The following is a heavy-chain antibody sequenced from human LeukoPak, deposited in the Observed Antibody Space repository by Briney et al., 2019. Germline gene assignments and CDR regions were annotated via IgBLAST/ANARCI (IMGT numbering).Heavy chain of an antibody. Sequence: SETLSLTCAVYGGSFSGYYWSWIRQPPGKGLEWIGEINHSGSTNYNPSLKSRVTISVDTSKNQFSLKLSSVTAADTAVYYCARGGRSYDFWSGYYPAYFDYWGQGTLVTVSS. D-gene: IGHD3-3*01. CDR1: GGSFSGYY. CDR3: ARGGRSYDFWSGYYPAYFDY. J-gene: IGHJ4*02. CDR2: INHSGST. V-gene: IGHV4-34*01.